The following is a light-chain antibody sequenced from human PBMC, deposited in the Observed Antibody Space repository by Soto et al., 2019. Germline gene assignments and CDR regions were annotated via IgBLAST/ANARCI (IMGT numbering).Light chain of an antibody. V-gene: IGKV3-15*01. CDR3: QQYSSWPPYT. CDR1: QSISSN. Sequence: EIVMTQSPATLSVSPGERATLSCRASQSISSNLAWYQQKPGQVPRLLIYGASTRATEIPDRFSGSGSGTEFTLTISSLQSEDFAIYYCQQYSSWPPYTFGQGTKLEIK. CDR2: GAS. J-gene: IGKJ2*01.